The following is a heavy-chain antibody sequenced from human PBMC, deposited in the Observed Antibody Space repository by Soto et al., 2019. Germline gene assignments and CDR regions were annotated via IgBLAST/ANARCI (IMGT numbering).Heavy chain of an antibody. J-gene: IGHJ3*02. Sequence: SLRLSCAASGFTFSSYGMHWVRQAPGKGLEWVAVIWYDGSNKYYADSVKGRFTISRDNSKNTLYLQMNSLRAEDTAVYYCAREIVGAHDAFDIWGQGTMVTVSS. D-gene: IGHD1-26*01. CDR1: GFTFSSYG. CDR2: IWYDGSNK. V-gene: IGHV3-33*01. CDR3: AREIVGAHDAFDI.